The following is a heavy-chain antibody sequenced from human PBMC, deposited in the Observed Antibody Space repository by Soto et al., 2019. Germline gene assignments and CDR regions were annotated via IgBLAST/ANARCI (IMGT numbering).Heavy chain of an antibody. CDR2: ISSSSSNI. CDR3: ARERDGQSYIQY. V-gene: IGHV3-21*01. Sequence: GSLRLCCAASGFTFSNYGMNWVREAPGKGLECVSSISSSSSNIYYGDSVKVRFTISRDNAKSSLYLQMNSLRAEDTAMYYCARERDGQSYIQYWGQRTLVTVS. CDR1: GFTFSNYG. J-gene: IGHJ4*02. D-gene: IGHD1-26*01.